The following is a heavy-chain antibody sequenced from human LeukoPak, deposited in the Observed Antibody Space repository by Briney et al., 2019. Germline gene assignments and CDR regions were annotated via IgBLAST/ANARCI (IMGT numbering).Heavy chain of an antibody. CDR3: ARDGGYGSGSSYYNY. CDR1: GGSISSSSYY. CDR2: IYYSGIT. V-gene: IGHV4-39*07. Sequence: KTAETLSLTCTVSGGSISSSSYYWNWIRQPPWKGLEWIGLIYYSGITSYNPSLKSRVTISVDTSRSQFSLKLSSVTAADTAVYYCARDGGYGSGSSYYNYWGQGTLVTVSS. D-gene: IGHD3-10*01. J-gene: IGHJ4*02.